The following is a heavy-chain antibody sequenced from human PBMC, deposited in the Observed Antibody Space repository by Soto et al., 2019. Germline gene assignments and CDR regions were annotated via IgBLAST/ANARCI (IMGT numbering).Heavy chain of an antibody. D-gene: IGHD3-10*01. J-gene: IGHJ4*02. V-gene: IGHV3-30*03. CDR1: GFTFDTYA. CDR3: ARDSGWPILNLDS. Sequence: GGSLRLSCVASGFTFDTYAMSWVRQPPGKGLEWVAAASYDGSERFYADSAKGRFTVSKEISKNTVILEMSALRHEDTAVYFCARDSGWPILNLDSCGQGTLVTVSS. CDR2: ASYDGSER.